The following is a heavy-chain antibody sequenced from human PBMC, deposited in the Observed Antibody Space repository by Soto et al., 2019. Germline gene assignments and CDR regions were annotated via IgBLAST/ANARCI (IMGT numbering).Heavy chain of an antibody. V-gene: IGHV1-69*08. CDR2: IIPILGIA. D-gene: IGHD2-2*01. J-gene: IGHJ6*02. CDR3: ARESSTSPFDYYGMDV. Sequence: QVQLVQSGAEVKKPGSSVKVSCKASGGTFSSYTISWVRQAPGQGLEWMGRIIPILGIANYAQKFQGRVTITADKSTSPAYMELSSLRSEDTAVYYCARESSTSPFDYYGMDVWGQGTTVTVSS. CDR1: GGTFSSYT.